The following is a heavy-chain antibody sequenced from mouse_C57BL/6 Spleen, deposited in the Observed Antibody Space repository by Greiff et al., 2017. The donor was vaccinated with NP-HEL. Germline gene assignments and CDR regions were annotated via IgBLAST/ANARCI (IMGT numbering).Heavy chain of an antibody. CDR1: GFSLTSYG. Sequence: QVQLQQSGPGLVQPSQSLSITCTVSGFSLTSYGVHWVRQSPGQGLEWLGVIWSGGSTAYNAAFITRLSISKDNSKCQVFFKMNSLQADDTAIYYCAGQLGRGVFDYWGQGTTLTVSS. J-gene: IGHJ2*01. CDR3: AGQLGRGVFDY. D-gene: IGHD4-1*02. CDR2: IWSGGST. V-gene: IGHV2-2*01.